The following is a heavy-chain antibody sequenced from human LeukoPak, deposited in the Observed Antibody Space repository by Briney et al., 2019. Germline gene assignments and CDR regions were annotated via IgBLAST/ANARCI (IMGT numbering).Heavy chain of an antibody. Sequence: SETLSLTCTVSGGSISSGSYHWSWIRQPAGKGLEWIGRIYTSGSTNYNPSLKSRVTISVDTSKNQFSLKLSSVTAADTAVYYCARGTTPISWFDPWGQGTLVTVSS. D-gene: IGHD1-7*01. V-gene: IGHV4-61*02. J-gene: IGHJ5*02. CDR2: IYTSGST. CDR1: GGSISSGSYH. CDR3: ARGTTPISWFDP.